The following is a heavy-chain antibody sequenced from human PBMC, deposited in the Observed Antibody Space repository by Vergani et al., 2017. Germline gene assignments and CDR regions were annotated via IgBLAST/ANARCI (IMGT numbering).Heavy chain of an antibody. D-gene: IGHD2-15*01. J-gene: IGHJ5*02. CDR1: GFTFDDYT. CDR3: AANGGYCSGGSCYHNWFDP. CDR2: ISWDGGST. V-gene: IGHV3-43*01. Sequence: EVQLVESGGVVVQPGGSLRLSCAASGFTFDDYTMHWVRQAPGKGLEWVSLISWDGGSTYYADSVKGRFTISRDNSKNSLYLQMNSLRTEDTALYYCAANGGYCSGGSCYHNWFDPWGQGTLVTVSS.